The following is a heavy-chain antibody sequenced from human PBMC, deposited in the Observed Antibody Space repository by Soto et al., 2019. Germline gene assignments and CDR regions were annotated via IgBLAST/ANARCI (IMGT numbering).Heavy chain of an antibody. Sequence: GGSLRLSFAASGFTFSSYGMHWVRQAPGKGLEWVEVISYDGSNKYYEEYVKVRFTISRDNSNNTLYLQMNSLRAEDTAVYYCAKDPSENGYFNXWGQGTLVTVSX. D-gene: IGHD2-8*01. CDR1: GFTFSSYG. V-gene: IGHV3-30*18. CDR2: ISYDGSNK. CDR3: AKDPSENGYFNX. J-gene: IGHJ4*02.